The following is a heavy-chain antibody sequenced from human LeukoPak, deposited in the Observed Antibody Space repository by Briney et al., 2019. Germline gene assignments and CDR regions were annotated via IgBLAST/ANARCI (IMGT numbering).Heavy chain of an antibody. Sequence: PSETLSLTCTVSGGAISSSSYYWGWIRQPPGKGLEWIGYIYYSGSTNYNPSLKSRVTISVDTSKNQFSLKLSSVTAADTAVYYCARGGSYYDYVWGSYRPVGWFDPWGQGTLVTVSS. J-gene: IGHJ5*02. D-gene: IGHD3-16*02. CDR1: GGAISSSSYY. V-gene: IGHV4-61*05. CDR3: ARGGSYYDYVWGSYRPVGWFDP. CDR2: IYYSGST.